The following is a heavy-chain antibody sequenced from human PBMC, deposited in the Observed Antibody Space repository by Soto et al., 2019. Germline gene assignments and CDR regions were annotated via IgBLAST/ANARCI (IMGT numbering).Heavy chain of an antibody. J-gene: IGHJ3*02. CDR2: TYYRSKWYN. D-gene: IGHD5-18*01. CDR3: ARAVLVTAMASLDAFDI. Sequence: SQTLSLTCAISGDSVSSNSAAWNWIRQSPLRGLEWLGRTYYRSKWYNDYEVSVKSRITINPDTSKNQFSLQLNSVTPEDTAVYYYARAVLVTAMASLDAFDIWGQGTMVTVSS. V-gene: IGHV6-1*01. CDR1: GDSVSSNSAA.